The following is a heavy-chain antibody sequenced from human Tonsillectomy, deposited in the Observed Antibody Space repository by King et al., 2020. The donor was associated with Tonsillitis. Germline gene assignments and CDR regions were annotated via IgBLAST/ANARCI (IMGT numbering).Heavy chain of an antibody. CDR1: GFTFSSYV. CDR3: ARVPPVT. V-gene: IGHV3-64*01. CDR2: ISSNGGST. J-gene: IGHJ4*02. D-gene: IGHD4-17*01. Sequence: QLVQSGGGLVQPGGSLRLSCAASGFTFSSYVMHWVRQSSGKGLEYVSAISSNGGSTYYANSVKGRFTISRDNSKNTLSLQMGSLRAEDMAVYYCARVPPVTWGQGTLVTVSS.